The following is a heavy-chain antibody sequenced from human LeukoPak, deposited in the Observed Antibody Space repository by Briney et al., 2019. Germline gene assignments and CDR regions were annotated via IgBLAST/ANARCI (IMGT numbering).Heavy chain of an antibody. CDR1: GVSISSGGYY. Sequence: PSETLSLTCTVSGVSISSGGYYWSWIRQHPGKGLEWIGYIYYSGSTYYNPSLKSRVTISVDTSKNQFSLKLSSVTAADTAVYFCARANSSGWTPVDYWGQGTLVTVSS. D-gene: IGHD6-19*01. CDR2: IYYSGST. CDR3: ARANSSGWTPVDY. V-gene: IGHV4-31*03. J-gene: IGHJ4*02.